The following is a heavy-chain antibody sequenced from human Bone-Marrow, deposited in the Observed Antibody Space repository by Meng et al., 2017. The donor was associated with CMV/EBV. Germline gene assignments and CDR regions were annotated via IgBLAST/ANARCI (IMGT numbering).Heavy chain of an antibody. Sequence: VYGGSFSGYYWSWIRQPPGKGLEWIGEINHSGSTTSNPSLKSRVTISVDTSKNQFSLKLSSVTAADTAVYYCARAPPRRYKNWFDPWGQGTLVTVSS. D-gene: IGHD3-16*02. CDR1: GGSFSGYY. J-gene: IGHJ5*02. CDR3: ARAPPRRYKNWFDP. V-gene: IGHV4-34*01. CDR2: INHSGST.